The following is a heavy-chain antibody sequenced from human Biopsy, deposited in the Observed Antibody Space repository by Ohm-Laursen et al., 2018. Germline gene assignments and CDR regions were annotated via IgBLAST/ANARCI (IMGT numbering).Heavy chain of an antibody. CDR1: GGSISSDY. D-gene: IGHD2/OR15-2a*01. CDR3: ARATNSTGWPYYYFYGMDV. V-gene: IGHV4-59*01. CDR2: IYYSGST. Sequence: SQTLSLTCLVSGGSISSDYWSWIRQTPGKGLEWIGYIYYSGSTNYNPSLKSRVTISVDTSKNQFSLRLNSVTAADTAVYYCARATNSTGWPYYYFYGMDVWGQGTTVTVSS. J-gene: IGHJ6*02.